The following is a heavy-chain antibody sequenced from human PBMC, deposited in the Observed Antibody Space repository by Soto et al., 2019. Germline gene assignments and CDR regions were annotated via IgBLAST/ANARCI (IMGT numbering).Heavy chain of an antibody. Sequence: ASVKVSCKASGFTFTSSAVQWVRQARGQRLEWIGWIVVGSGNTNYAQKFQERVTITRDMSTSTAYMELSSLRSEDTAVYYCAARDGSSWYWYFDYWGQGTLVTVSS. V-gene: IGHV1-58*01. CDR2: IVVGSGNT. D-gene: IGHD6-13*01. J-gene: IGHJ4*02. CDR3: AARDGSSWYWYFDY. CDR1: GFTFTSSA.